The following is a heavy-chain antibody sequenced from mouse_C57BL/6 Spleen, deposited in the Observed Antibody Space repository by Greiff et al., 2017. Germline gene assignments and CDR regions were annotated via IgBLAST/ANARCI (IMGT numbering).Heavy chain of an antibody. Sequence: EVKLVESGGGLVQPGGSLKLSCAASGFTFSDYYMYWVRQTPEKRLEWVAYISNGGGSTYYPDTVKGRFTISRDNAKNTLYLQMSRLKSEDTAMYYCARGDSSGYPYYFDYWGQGTTLTVSS. V-gene: IGHV5-12*01. J-gene: IGHJ2*01. D-gene: IGHD3-2*02. CDR1: GFTFSDYY. CDR3: ARGDSSGYPYYFDY. CDR2: ISNGGGST.